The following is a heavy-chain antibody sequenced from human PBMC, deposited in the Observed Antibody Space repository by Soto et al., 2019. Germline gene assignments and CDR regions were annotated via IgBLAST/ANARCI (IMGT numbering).Heavy chain of an antibody. V-gene: IGHV4-61*01. Sequence: SETLYLTCTVSGGSVSSGSYYWSWIRQPPGKGLEWIGYIYYSGSTNYNPSLKSRVTISVDTSKNQFSLKLSSVTAADTAVYYCARRGSDAFDIWGQGTMVTVSS. J-gene: IGHJ3*02. CDR1: GGSVSSGSYY. CDR3: ARRGSDAFDI. CDR2: IYYSGST.